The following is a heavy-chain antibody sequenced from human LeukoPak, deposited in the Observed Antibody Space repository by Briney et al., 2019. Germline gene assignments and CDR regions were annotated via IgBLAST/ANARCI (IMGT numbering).Heavy chain of an antibody. CDR2: INHSGST. CDR3: ARGPRLVGPRGFRGGFDP. CDR1: GGSFSGYY. D-gene: IGHD1-26*01. J-gene: IGHJ5*02. V-gene: IGHV4-34*01. Sequence: SETLSLTCAVYGGSFSGYYWSWIRQPPGKGLEWIGEINHSGSTNYNPSLKSRVTISVDTSKNQFSLKLSSVTAADTAVYYCARGPRLVGPRGFRGGFDPWGQGTLVTVSS.